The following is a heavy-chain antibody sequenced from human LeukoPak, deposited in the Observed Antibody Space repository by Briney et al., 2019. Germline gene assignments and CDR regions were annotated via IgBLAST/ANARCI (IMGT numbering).Heavy chain of an antibody. J-gene: IGHJ6*03. CDR2: IYYSGST. CDR3: ARVTRKVTTVVYYYMDV. CDR1: GASISSTTYY. D-gene: IGHD4-17*01. Sequence: SETLSLTCTVSGASISSTTYYWGWIRQPPRKGLEWIASIYYSGSTYYNPSLKSRVTISVDTSKNQFSLKLSSVTAADTAVYYCARVTRKVTTVVYYYMDVWGKGTTVTISS. V-gene: IGHV4-39*07.